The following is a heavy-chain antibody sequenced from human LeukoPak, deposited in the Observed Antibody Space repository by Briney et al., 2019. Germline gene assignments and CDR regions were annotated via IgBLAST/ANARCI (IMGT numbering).Heavy chain of an antibody. D-gene: IGHD3-3*01. J-gene: IGHJ4*02. V-gene: IGHV4-59*08. CDR2: IYYSGST. Sequence: SETLSLTRTVSGGSISSYYWSWIRQPPGKGLEWIGYIYYSGSTNYNPSLKSRVTISVDTSKNQFSLKLSSVTAADTAVYYCASYDFWSGSPRSYWGQGTLVTVSS. CDR3: ASYDFWSGSPRSY. CDR1: GGSISSYY.